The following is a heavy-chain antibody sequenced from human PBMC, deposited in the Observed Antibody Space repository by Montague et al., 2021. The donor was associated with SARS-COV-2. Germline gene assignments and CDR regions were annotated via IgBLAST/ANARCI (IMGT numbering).Heavy chain of an antibody. Sequence: SETLSLTCTVSGGSISGSNYYWAWIRPPPGKGLEWIGSIYYSGSTYDNPSLKSRVSISVDTSKNQFSLKLNSVTAADTAVYYCARLLLELACDYWGQGTLVTVSS. V-gene: IGHV4-39*01. D-gene: IGHD1-7*01. CDR1: GGSISGSNYY. J-gene: IGHJ4*02. CDR3: ARLLLELACDY. CDR2: IYYSGST.